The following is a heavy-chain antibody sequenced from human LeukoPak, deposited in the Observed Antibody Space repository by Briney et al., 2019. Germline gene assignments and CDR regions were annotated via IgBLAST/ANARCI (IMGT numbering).Heavy chain of an antibody. CDR3: AKEMFGELLFGPRFSP. D-gene: IGHD3-10*02. CDR1: GFAFCSYA. J-gene: IGHJ5*02. CDR2: TSGSAGST. V-gene: IGHV3-23*01. Sequence: GGSLRLSCAASGFAFCSYAMSWVRQSPGKGLEWVSGTSGSAGSTNHADSVKGRFPISRDNSKNTLHLQTNSLRAEETAVYYCAKEMFGELLFGPRFSPSGQGTLVTVSS.